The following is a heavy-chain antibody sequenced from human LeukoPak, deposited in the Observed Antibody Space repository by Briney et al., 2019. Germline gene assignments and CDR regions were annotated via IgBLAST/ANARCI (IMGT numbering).Heavy chain of an antibody. J-gene: IGHJ6*04. CDR3: ARDNGGPYGSGSYQYYGMDV. CDR2: ISCSSSYT. V-gene: IGHV3-11*06. D-gene: IGHD3-10*01. CDR1: GFTFSDYY. Sequence: GGSLRLSCAASGFTFSDYYMSWIRQAPGKGLEWVSYISCSSSYTNYADSVKGRFTISRDNAKNSLYLQMNSLRAEDTAVYYCARDNGGPYGSGSYQYYGMDVWGKGITVTVSS.